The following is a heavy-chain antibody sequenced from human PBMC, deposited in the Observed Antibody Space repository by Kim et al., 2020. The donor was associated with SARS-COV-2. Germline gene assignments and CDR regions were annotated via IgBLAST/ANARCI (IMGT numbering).Heavy chain of an antibody. Sequence: SETLSLTCTVSGVSISSSTDYWAWIRQPPGKGLECIGNINYSGRAYYNPPLNSRVTISVDTSKNQLSLKLSSVTAADTAVYYCARHVRNWYFDLWGRGTL. V-gene: IGHV4-39*01. CDR2: INYSGRA. CDR3: ARHVRNWYFDL. CDR1: GVSISSSTDY. J-gene: IGHJ2*01.